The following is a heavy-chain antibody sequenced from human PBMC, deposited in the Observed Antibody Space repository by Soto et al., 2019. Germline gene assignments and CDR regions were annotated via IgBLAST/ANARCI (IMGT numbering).Heavy chain of an antibody. CDR1: GFTFSYYW. J-gene: IGHJ3*01. CDR2: IHSDGSST. V-gene: IGHV3-74*03. Sequence: EVQLVESGGGLVQPGESLRLSCAASGFTFSYYWMHWVRQAPGKGLVWVSRIHSDGSSTTYADSVKDRFTISRDNARNTLYLQMNSLRAEDTAVYYCARGDRVAFDLWGQGTVLTVSS. CDR3: ARGDRVAFDL.